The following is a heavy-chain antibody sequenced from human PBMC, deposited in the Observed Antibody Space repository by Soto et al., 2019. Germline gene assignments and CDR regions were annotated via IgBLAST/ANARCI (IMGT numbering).Heavy chain of an antibody. CDR3: ARVAVAARPRWYNWFDP. D-gene: IGHD2-15*01. V-gene: IGHV1-8*01. Sequence: QEQLVQSGAEVKKPGASVKLSCMTSGYTFTDYDINWVRQATGQGLEWIGWMNPNSGETGYAQKLQGRVTMPRSLSLSTAYLELSSLTSDDTAVYFCARVAVAARPRWYNWFDPWGQGTLVTVSS. CDR1: GYTFTDYD. J-gene: IGHJ5*02. CDR2: MNPNSGET.